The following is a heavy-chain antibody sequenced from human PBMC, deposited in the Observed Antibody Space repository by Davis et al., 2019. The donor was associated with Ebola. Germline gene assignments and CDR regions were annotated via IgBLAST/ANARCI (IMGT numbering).Heavy chain of an antibody. V-gene: IGHV3-48*02. CDR1: GFTFSSYS. D-gene: IGHD2-15*01. CDR2: ISSSSSTI. CDR3: ARDRLRAVASYYYGMDV. Sequence: GESLKISCAASGFTFSSYSMNWVRQAPGKGLEWVSYISSSSSTIYYADSVKGRFTISRDNAKNSLYLQMNSLRDEDTAVYYCARDRLRAVASYYYGMDVWGKGTTVTVSS. J-gene: IGHJ6*04.